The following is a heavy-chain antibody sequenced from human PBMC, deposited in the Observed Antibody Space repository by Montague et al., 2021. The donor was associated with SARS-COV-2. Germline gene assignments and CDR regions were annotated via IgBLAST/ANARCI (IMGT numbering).Heavy chain of an antibody. J-gene: IGHJ4*02. CDR1: SGSIISSGYY. D-gene: IGHD3-10*01. CDR3: ARGMIRGVTTPFDY. V-gene: IGHV4-39*02. CDR2: IYYSGTT. Sequence: SETLSLTCSVSSGSIISSGYYWGWIRQPPGKELEWIGNIYYSGTTYYNPSLQSRGTISVDTSKNHLSLRLSSVTAADTAVYFCARGMIRGVTTPFDYWGQGSRSPSPQ.